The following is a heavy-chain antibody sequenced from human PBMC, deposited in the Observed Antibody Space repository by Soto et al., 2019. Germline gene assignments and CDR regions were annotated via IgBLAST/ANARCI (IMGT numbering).Heavy chain of an antibody. V-gene: IGHV1-2*04. CDR2: INPNSGGT. D-gene: IGHD3-10*01. CDR1: GYTFTGYY. Sequence: ASVKVSCKASGYTFTGYYMHWVLQAPGQGLEWMGWINPNSGGTNYAQKFQGWVTMTRDTSISTAYMELSRLRSDDTAVYYCARDLYYGSGSYYEYYYYYYGMDVWGQGTTVTVSS. CDR3: ARDLYYGSGSYYEYYYYYYGMDV. J-gene: IGHJ6*02.